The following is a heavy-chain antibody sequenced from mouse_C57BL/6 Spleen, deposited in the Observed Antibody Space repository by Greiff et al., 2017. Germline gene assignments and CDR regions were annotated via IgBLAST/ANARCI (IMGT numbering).Heavy chain of an antibody. Sequence: EVLLVESGGGLVQSGRSLRLSCATSGFTFSDFYMEWVRQAPGKGLEWIAASRNKANDYTTEYSASVKGRFIVSRDTSQSILYLQMNALRAEDTAIYYCARDANYAMDYWGQGTSVTVSS. CDR2: SRNKANDYTT. CDR3: ARDANYAMDY. J-gene: IGHJ4*01. V-gene: IGHV7-1*01. CDR1: GFTFSDFY.